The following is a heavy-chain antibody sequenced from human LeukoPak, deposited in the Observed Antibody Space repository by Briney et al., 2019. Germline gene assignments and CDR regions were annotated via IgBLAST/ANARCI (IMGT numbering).Heavy chain of an antibody. CDR3: ARQRVYGGWSSAPSDY. J-gene: IGHJ4*02. Sequence: KPGGSLRLSCAASGFTFSSYSMNWVRQAPGKGLEWVSSISSSSSYIYYADSVKGRFTISRDNAKNSLYLQMNSLRAEDTAVYYCARQRVYGGWSSAPSDYWGQGTLVTVSS. CDR1: GFTFSSYS. V-gene: IGHV3-21*01. CDR2: ISSSSSYI. D-gene: IGHD6-19*01.